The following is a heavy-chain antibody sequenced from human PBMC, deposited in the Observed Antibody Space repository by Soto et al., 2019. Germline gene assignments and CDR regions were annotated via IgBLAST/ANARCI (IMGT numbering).Heavy chain of an antibody. CDR3: ARILNRYCSGGSCYSIDY. J-gene: IGHJ4*02. CDR1: GFSLSTSGMC. Sequence: SGPTLVNPTQTLTLTCTFSGFSLSTSGMCVSWIRQPPGKALEWLARIDWDDDKYYSTSLKTRLTISKDTSKNQVVLTMTNMDPVDTATYYCARILNRYCSGGSCYSIDYWGQGTLVTVSS. V-gene: IGHV2-70*11. D-gene: IGHD2-15*01. CDR2: IDWDDDK.